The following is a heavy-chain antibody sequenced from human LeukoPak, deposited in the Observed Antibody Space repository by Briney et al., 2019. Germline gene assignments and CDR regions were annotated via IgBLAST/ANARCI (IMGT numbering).Heavy chain of an antibody. D-gene: IGHD3-10*01. CDR2: FDPEDGET. V-gene: IGHV1-24*01. CDR1: GCTLTELS. CDR3: ARLALLWFGELSMWGAPSYFDY. Sequence: GASVKVSCKVSGCTLTELSMHWVRQAPGKGLEWMGGFDPEDGETIYAQKFQGRVTMTRDMSTSTVYMELSSLRSEDTAVYYCARLALLWFGELSMWGAPSYFDYWGQGTLVTVSS. J-gene: IGHJ4*02.